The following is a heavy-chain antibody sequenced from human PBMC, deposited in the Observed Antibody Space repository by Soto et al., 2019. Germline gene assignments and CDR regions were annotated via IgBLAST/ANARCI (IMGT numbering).Heavy chain of an antibody. Sequence: SATLSLTCNVSGGSISSYNWSWIRQPAGKGREWIGRIYTSRSTNYNPSLKSRVTMSVDTSKNQFSLKLSSVTAADTAVYYCARDYYRRGVQGLVQGFDCGGQGTRVTVSS. J-gene: IGHJ4*02. CDR3: ARDYYRRGVQGLVQGFDC. V-gene: IGHV4-4*07. D-gene: IGHD6-19*01. CDR2: IYTSRST. CDR1: GGSISSYN.